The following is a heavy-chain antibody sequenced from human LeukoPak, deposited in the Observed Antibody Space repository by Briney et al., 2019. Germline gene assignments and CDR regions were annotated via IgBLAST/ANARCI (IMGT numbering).Heavy chain of an antibody. D-gene: IGHD3-22*01. CDR2: TYYRSKWYN. CDR3: ARVVGYYYDSSGYGTYYYYYMDV. CDR1: GDSVSSNSAA. Sequence: SQTLSLTCAISGDSVSSNSAAWNWIRQSPSRGLEWLGRTYYRSKWYNDYAVSVKSRITINPDTSKNQFSLQLNSVTPEDTAVYYCARVVGYYYDSSGYGTYYYYYMDVWGKGTTVTVSS. J-gene: IGHJ6*03. V-gene: IGHV6-1*01.